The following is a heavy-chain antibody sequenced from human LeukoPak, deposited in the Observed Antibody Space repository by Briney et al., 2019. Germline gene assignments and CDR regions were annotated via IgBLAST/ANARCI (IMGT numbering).Heavy chain of an antibody. D-gene: IGHD5-12*01. CDR1: GGSFSGYY. CDR2: INHSGST. J-gene: IGHJ3*02. V-gene: IGHV4-34*01. Sequence: SESLSLTSAVYGGSFSGYYWSWIRQPPGKGLEWIGEINHSGSTNYNPSLKSRVTISVDTSKNQFSLKLSSVTAADTAVYYCARVGPIVATIEDAFDIWGQGTMVPRFS. CDR3: ARVGPIVATIEDAFDI.